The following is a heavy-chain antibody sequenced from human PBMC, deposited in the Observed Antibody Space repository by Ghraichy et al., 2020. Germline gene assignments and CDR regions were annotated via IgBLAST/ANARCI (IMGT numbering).Heavy chain of an antibody. D-gene: IGHD3-22*01. J-gene: IGHJ4*02. CDR3: ARGPIEGYYDY. CDR2: IYYSGST. CDR1: GGSISSGDYY. Sequence: SETLSLTCTVSGGSISSGDYYWSWIRQPPRKGLEWIGYIYYSGSTYYNPSLKSRVTISVDTSKNQFSLKLSSVTAADTAVYYCARGPIEGYYDYWGQGTLVTVSS. V-gene: IGHV4-30-4*08.